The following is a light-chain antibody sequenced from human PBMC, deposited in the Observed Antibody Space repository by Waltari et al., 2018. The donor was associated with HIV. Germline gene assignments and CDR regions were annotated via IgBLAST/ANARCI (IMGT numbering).Light chain of an antibody. CDR2: EVN. CDR3: SSYTDFNTPHV. CDR1: STDISGYDY. V-gene: IGLV2-8*01. J-gene: IGLJ1*01. Sequence: LTQPPSASGSLGQSVTTSCTGTSTDISGYDYVSWYQQHPGKAPKLLIYEVNKRPSGVPDRFSASRSDNRASLTVSGLQYEDEAEYYCSSYTDFNTPHVFGTGTKVTVL.